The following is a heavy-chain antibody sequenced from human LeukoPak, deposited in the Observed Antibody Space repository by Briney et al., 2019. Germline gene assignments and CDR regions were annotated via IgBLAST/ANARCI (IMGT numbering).Heavy chain of an antibody. CDR1: GFTFSSYS. J-gene: IGHJ5*02. CDR2: ISSSSSYI. Sequence: GGSLRLSCAASGFTFSSYSMNWVRQAPGKGLEWVSSISSSSSYIYYAGSVKGRFTISRDNAKNSLYLQMNSLRAEDTAVYYCARDYRNDVGWFDPWGQGTLVTVSS. CDR3: ARDYRNDVGWFDP. D-gene: IGHD1-1*01. V-gene: IGHV3-21*01.